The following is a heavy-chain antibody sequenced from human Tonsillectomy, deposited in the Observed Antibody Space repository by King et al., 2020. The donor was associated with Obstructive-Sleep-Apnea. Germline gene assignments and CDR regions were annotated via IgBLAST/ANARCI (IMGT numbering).Heavy chain of an antibody. J-gene: IGHJ5*02. Sequence: VQLQESGPGLVKPSETLSLTCTVSGGSISSYYWSWIRQPPGKGLEWIGYISYSGSTNYNPSLKSPVTISLDTSKNHFSLTLSSVTAADTAVYYCARQGYGSGAYNWFDPWGQGTLVTVSS. CDR2: ISYSGST. CDR1: GGSISSYY. CDR3: ARQGYGSGAYNWFDP. D-gene: IGHD3-10*01. V-gene: IGHV4-59*08.